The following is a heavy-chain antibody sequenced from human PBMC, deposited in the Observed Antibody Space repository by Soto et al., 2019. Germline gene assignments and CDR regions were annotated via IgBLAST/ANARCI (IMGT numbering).Heavy chain of an antibody. D-gene: IGHD6-13*01. Sequence: GGSLRLSCAASGFTFSSYWMSWVRQAPGKGLEWVANIKQDGSEKYYVDSVKGRFTISRDNAKNSLYLQMNSLRAEDTAVYYCARDPTRGSSSWYIWYYYGMDVWGQGTTVTVS. CDR2: IKQDGSEK. CDR3: ARDPTRGSSSWYIWYYYGMDV. V-gene: IGHV3-7*03. CDR1: GFTFSSYW. J-gene: IGHJ6*02.